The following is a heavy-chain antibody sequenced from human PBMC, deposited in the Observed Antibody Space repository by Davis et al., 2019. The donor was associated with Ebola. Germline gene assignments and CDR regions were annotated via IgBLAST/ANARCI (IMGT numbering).Heavy chain of an antibody. V-gene: IGHV3-49*04. J-gene: IGHJ6*02. CDR1: GFTFGDYA. CDR2: IGSKAYGGTT. CDR3: TRDGVLLWFGESLGGMDV. D-gene: IGHD3-10*01. Sequence: GESLKISCTASGFTFGDYAMSWVRQAPWKGPERVGFIGSKAYGGTTEYAASVKGRFTISRDDSKSIAYLQMNSLKTEDTAVYYCTRDGVLLWFGESLGGMDVWGQGTTVTVSS.